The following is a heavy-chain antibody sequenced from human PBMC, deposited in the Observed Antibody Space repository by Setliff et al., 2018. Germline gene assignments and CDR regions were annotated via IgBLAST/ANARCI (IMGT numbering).Heavy chain of an antibody. CDR3: ARSEGRRDGYNW. Sequence: PSETLSLTCAVYGESFSGYFWSWIRQTPEKGLEWIGEISHSGSTNYNPSLKSRVTISVDTSKNQFSLKLSSVTAADTAVYYCARSEGRRDGYNWWGQGTLVTVSS. D-gene: IGHD5-12*01. V-gene: IGHV4-34*01. CDR2: ISHSGST. J-gene: IGHJ4*02. CDR1: GESFSGYF.